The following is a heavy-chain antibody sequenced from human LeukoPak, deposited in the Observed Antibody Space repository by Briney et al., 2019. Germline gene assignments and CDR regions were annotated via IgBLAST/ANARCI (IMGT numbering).Heavy chain of an antibody. CDR1: GYTFTGYY. D-gene: IGHD2-15*01. J-gene: IGHJ5*02. CDR2: ISPNSGGT. CDR3: ASTGYCSGGSCYVPNWFDP. V-gene: IGHV1-2*02. Sequence: ASVKVSCKASGYTFTGYYMHWVRQAPGQGLEWMGWISPNSGGTNYAQKFQGRVTMTRDTSISTAYMELSRLRSDDTAVYYCASTGYCSGGSCYVPNWFDPWGQGTLVTVSS.